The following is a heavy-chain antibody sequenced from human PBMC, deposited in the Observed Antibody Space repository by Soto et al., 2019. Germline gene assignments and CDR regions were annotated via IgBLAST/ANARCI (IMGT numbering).Heavy chain of an antibody. J-gene: IGHJ4*02. CDR3: ARGDYYDSSGYYYIGY. V-gene: IGHV1-69*01. CDR2: IIPIFGTA. Sequence: QVQLVQSGAEVQKPGSSVKVSCKASGGTFSNCAISWVRQAPGQGLEWMGGIIPIFGTANYAQKFQGRVTITADESTSTAYMQLSSLRSEDTAVYYCARGDYYDSSGYYYIGYWGQGTLVTVSS. CDR1: GGTFSNCA. D-gene: IGHD3-22*01.